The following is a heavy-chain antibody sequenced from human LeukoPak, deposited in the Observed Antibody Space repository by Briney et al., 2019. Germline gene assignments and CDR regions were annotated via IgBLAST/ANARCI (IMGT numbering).Heavy chain of an antibody. CDR1: GFTFSNYG. D-gene: IGHD5-24*01. J-gene: IGHJ4*02. CDR2: ISGSGDTT. Sequence: PGGSLRLSCAASGFTFSNYGMSWVRQAPGKGLEWVSAISGSGDTTYYADSVKGRFTISRDNSKNTLYLQMNSLRAEDTAVYYCAKRGGKDGYNSDYFDYWGQGTLVTVSS. V-gene: IGHV3-23*01. CDR3: AKRGGKDGYNSDYFDY.